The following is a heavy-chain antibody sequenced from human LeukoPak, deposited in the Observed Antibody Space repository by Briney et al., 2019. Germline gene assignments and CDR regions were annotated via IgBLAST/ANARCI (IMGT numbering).Heavy chain of an antibody. CDR2: IYYSGST. Sequence: SETLSLTCTVAGASISSESYYWGWIRQPPGKGLEWIGYIYYSGSTNYNPSLKSRVTISVDTSKNQFSLKLSSVTAADTAVYYCARADFWSGRIFDYWGQGTLVTVSS. CDR3: ARADFWSGRIFDY. D-gene: IGHD3-3*01. CDR1: GASISSESYY. V-gene: IGHV4-61*01. J-gene: IGHJ4*02.